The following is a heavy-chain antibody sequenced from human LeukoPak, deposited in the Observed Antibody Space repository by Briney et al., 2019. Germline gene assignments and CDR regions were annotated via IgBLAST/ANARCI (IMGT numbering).Heavy chain of an antibody. CDR1: GYTFTSYD. J-gene: IGHJ4*02. CDR3: ARDHGLWFGEFLFFDY. D-gene: IGHD3-10*01. CDR2: MNPNSGNT. V-gene: IGHV1-8*01. Sequence: ASVKVSCKASGYTFTSYDINWVRQATGQGLEWMGWMNPNSGNTGYAQKFQGWVTMTRDTSISTAYMELSRLRSDDTAVYYCARDHGLWFGEFLFFDYWGQGTLVTVSS.